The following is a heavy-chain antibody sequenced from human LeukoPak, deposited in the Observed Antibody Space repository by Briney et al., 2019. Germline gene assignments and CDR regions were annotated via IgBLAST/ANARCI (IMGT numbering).Heavy chain of an antibody. CDR1: GFTFGSYA. Sequence: GGSLRLSCAASGFTFGSYAMSWVRQAPGKGLEWVSAISGSGGSTYYADSVKGRFTISRDNSRDTLYLQMNSLRAEDTAVYYCSTSPSFGSSWYQFNYWGQGTLVTVSS. CDR2: ISGSGGST. J-gene: IGHJ4*02. D-gene: IGHD6-13*01. V-gene: IGHV3-23*01. CDR3: STSPSFGSSWYQFNY.